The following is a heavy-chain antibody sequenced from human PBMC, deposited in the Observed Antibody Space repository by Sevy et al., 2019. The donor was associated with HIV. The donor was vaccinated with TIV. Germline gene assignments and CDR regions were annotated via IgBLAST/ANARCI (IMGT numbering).Heavy chain of an antibody. J-gene: IGHJ4*02. CDR1: GFTFSSYA. CDR3: AREGPYGDSGFDY. CDR2: ISASGGET. D-gene: IGHD4-17*01. Sequence: GGSLRLSCAASGFTFSSYAMSWVRQAPGKGLEWVSAISASGGETYYADSVKGRFTISRDRSKNTLYLQMSSLRAEDTAIYYCAREGPYGDSGFDYWGQGTLVTVSS. V-gene: IGHV3-23*01.